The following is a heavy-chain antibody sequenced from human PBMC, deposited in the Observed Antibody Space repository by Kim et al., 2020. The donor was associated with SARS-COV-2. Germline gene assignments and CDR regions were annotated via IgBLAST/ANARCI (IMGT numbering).Heavy chain of an antibody. CDR3: ARWDRSPNDYSNYGADY. D-gene: IGHD4-4*01. Sequence: FQGRVTITADESTSTAYMELSSLRSEDTAVYYCARWDRSPNDYSNYGADYWGQGTLVTVSS. J-gene: IGHJ4*02. V-gene: IGHV1-69*01.